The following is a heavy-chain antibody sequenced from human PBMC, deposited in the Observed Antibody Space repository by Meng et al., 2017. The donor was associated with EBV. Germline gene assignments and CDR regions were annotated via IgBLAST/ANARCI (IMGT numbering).Heavy chain of an antibody. Sequence: EVQLWESGGGWVQPGGSLRLGCAAAGFTFSSYAMSWVRQAPGKGLEWVSAISGSGGSTYYADSVKGRFTISRDNSKNTLYLQMNSLRAEDTAVYYCAKDSYYCSSTSCYVGGDYWDQGHLVTVSS. CDR3: AKDSYYCSSTSCYVGGDY. D-gene: IGHD2-2*01. CDR1: GFTFSSYA. V-gene: IGHV3-23*01. J-gene: IGHJ4*02. CDR2: ISGSGGST.